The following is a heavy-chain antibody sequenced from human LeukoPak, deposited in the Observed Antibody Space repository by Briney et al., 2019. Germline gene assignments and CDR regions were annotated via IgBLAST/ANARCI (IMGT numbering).Heavy chain of an antibody. CDR1: GFTFSSYG. Sequence: GRSLRLSCAASGFTFSSYGMHWVRQAPGEGLEWVAVIWYDGSNKYYADSVKGRFTISRDNSKNTLYLQMNSLRAEDTAVYYCAKNGGLAARRWNYFDYWGQGTLVTVSS. V-gene: IGHV3-33*06. D-gene: IGHD6-6*01. J-gene: IGHJ4*02. CDR2: IWYDGSNK. CDR3: AKNGGLAARRWNYFDY.